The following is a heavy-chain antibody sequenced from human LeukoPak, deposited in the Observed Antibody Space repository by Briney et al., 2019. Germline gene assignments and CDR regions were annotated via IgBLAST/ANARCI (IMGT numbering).Heavy chain of an antibody. Sequence: SETLSLTCTVSGGSISSYYWSWLRQPPGKGLEWIGYIYYSGSTNYNPSLKSRVTISVDTSKNQFSLKLTSVTAADTAVYYCARGPTYQPIDYWGQGTLVTVSS. CDR1: GGSISSYY. J-gene: IGHJ4*02. CDR2: IYYSGST. CDR3: ARGPTYQPIDY. D-gene: IGHD2-2*01. V-gene: IGHV4-59*08.